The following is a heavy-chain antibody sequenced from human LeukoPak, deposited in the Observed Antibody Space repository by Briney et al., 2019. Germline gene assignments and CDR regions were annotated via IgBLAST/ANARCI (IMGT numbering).Heavy chain of an antibody. J-gene: IGHJ6*02. D-gene: IGHD6-19*01. CDR1: GFTFSSYS. Sequence: GGSLRLSCAASGFTFSSYSMNWVRQAPGKGLEWVSSISSSSSYIYYADSVKGRFTISRDNSKNTLYLQMNSLRAEDTAVYYCARGRPEAVAGVYYYYGMDVWGQGTTVTVSS. CDR3: ARGRPEAVAGVYYYYGMDV. V-gene: IGHV3-21*01. CDR2: ISSSSSYI.